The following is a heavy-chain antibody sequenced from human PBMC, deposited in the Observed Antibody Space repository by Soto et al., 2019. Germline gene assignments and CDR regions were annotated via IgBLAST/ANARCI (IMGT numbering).Heavy chain of an antibody. J-gene: IGHJ4*02. CDR1: GGTFSSYT. V-gene: IGHV1-69*02. D-gene: IGHD6-13*01. Sequence: QVQLVQSGAEVKKPGSSVKVSCKASGGTFSSYTINWVRQAPGEGLEWMGRIIPILGIANYAQKFQGRVTITADKSTSTDYMELSSLRSEDTAVYYCASVPGIAASGFDYWGQGTLVTVSS. CDR2: IIPILGIA. CDR3: ASVPGIAASGFDY.